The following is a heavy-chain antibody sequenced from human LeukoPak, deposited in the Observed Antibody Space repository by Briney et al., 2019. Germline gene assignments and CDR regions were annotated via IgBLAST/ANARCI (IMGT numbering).Heavy chain of an antibody. CDR1: GFTFSSYW. D-gene: IGHD6-19*01. CDR2: IKQDGSEK. J-gene: IGHJ4*02. V-gene: IGHV3-7*01. Sequence: GGSLRLSCAASGFTFSSYWMSWVRQAPGKGLEWVANIKQDGSEKYYVDSVKGRFTISRDNAKNSLYLQMNSQRAEDTAVYYCARDHESSGSYYFDYWGQGTLVTVSS. CDR3: ARDHESSGSYYFDY.